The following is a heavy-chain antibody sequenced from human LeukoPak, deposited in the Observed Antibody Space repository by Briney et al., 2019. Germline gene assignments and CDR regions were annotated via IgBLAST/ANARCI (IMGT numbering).Heavy chain of an antibody. Sequence: GGSLRLSCAASGLIFSSYEMNWVRQAPGKGLEWVSYISSSGSTKYYADSVKGQFTISRDNAKNSLYLQMNSLRAEDTAVFYCARDTGGYFGNWGQGTLVTVSS. CDR1: GLIFSSYE. D-gene: IGHD2-8*02. CDR3: ARDTGGYFGN. V-gene: IGHV3-48*03. CDR2: ISSSGSTK. J-gene: IGHJ4*02.